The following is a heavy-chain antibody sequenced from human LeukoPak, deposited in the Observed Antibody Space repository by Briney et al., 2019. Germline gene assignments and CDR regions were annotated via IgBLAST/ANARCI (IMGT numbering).Heavy chain of an antibody. CDR3: ARVGGSGWPTPYFDY. CDR2: IYYSGST. J-gene: IGHJ4*02. V-gene: IGHV4-59*08. Sequence: PSETLSLTCTVSGGSISSYYWSWIRQPPGKGLEWIGYIYYSGSTNYNSSFKSRVTISVDTSKNQFSLKLSSVTAADTAVYYCARVGGSGWPTPYFDYWGQGTLVTVSS. CDR1: GGSISSYY. D-gene: IGHD6-19*01.